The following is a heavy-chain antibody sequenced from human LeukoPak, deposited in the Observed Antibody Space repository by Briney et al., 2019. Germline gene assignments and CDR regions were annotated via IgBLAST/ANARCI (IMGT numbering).Heavy chain of an antibody. V-gene: IGHV2-70*11. CDR1: GFSLSTSGMC. CDR3: ARTTRLRYFEWFDP. D-gene: IGHD3-9*01. Sequence: RESGPALVKLTQTLTLTRTFSGFSLSTSGMCVSWIGQPPGKALEWPARIDWDDDKYYSTSLKTRLTISKDTFKNQVVLTMTNMDPVDTATYYCARTTRLRYFEWFDPWGPGTLVTVSS. CDR2: IDWDDDK. J-gene: IGHJ5*02.